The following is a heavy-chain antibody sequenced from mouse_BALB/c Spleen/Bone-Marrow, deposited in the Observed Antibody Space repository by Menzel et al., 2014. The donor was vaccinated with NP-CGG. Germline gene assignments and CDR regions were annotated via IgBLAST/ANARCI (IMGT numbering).Heavy chain of an antibody. CDR1: GFTFSSYV. Sequence: EVMLVESGGGLVKPGGSLKLSCAASGFTFSSYVMSWVRQSPEKRLEWVAEISSGGRYTYYPDTVTGRFTISRDNAKNTLYLEMSSLRSEDTAMYYCTRDQFITTATRAMDYWGQGTSLTVSS. CDR2: ISSGGRYT. D-gene: IGHD1-2*01. CDR3: TRDQFITTATRAMDY. J-gene: IGHJ4*01. V-gene: IGHV5-9-4*01.